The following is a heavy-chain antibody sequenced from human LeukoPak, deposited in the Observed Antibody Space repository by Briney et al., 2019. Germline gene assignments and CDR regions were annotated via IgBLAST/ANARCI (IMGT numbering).Heavy chain of an antibody. V-gene: IGHV4-39*07. D-gene: IGHD3-22*01. CDR2: IYHSGST. CDR3: ARVQHDSSGYYYFGFDY. CDR1: GGSISSSSYY. Sequence: SETLSPTCTVSGGSISSSSYYWGWIRQPPGKGLEWIGSIYHSGSTYYNPSLKSRVTISVDTSKNQFSLKLSSVTAADTAVYYCARVQHDSSGYYYFGFDYWGQGTLVTVSS. J-gene: IGHJ4*02.